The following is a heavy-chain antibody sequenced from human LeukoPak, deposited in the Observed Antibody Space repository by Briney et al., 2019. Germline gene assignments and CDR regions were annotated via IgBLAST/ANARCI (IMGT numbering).Heavy chain of an antibody. CDR3: ARGADSGYSSDN. D-gene: IGHD3-9*01. J-gene: IGHJ4*02. V-gene: IGHV3-74*01. CDR1: GFTFSNYW. Sequence: RSGGSLRLSCAASGFTFSNYWMHWVRQAPGKGLVWVSRINSDGRSTNYADSVKGRFTISRDNAKNTLYLQMSSLRAEDTAVYYCARGADSGYSSDNWGQGTLVSVSS. CDR2: INSDGRST.